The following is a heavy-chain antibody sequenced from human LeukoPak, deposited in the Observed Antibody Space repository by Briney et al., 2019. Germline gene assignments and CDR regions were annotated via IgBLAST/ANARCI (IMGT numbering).Heavy chain of an antibody. CDR2: IYHSGST. Sequence: SETLSLTCTVSGGSISSYYWSWIRQPPGKGLEWIGDIYHSGSTYYNPSLKSRVTISVDTSKNQFSLKLSSVTAADTAVYYCARVYYDILTGYLRWLLDFDYWGQGTLVTVSS. D-gene: IGHD3-9*01. V-gene: IGHV4-59*08. J-gene: IGHJ4*02. CDR1: GGSISSYY. CDR3: ARVYYDILTGYLRWLLDFDY.